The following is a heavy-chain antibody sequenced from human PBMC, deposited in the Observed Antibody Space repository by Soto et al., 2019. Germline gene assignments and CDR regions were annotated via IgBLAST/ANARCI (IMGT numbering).Heavy chain of an antibody. CDR2: MNPNSGNT. V-gene: IGHV1-8*01. CDR1: GYTFTSYD. D-gene: IGHD6-13*01. CDR3: ARTQPYSSSWYQFYYYYYMDV. J-gene: IGHJ6*03. Sequence: GASVKVSCKASGYTFTSYDINWVRQATGQGLEWMGWMNPNSGNTGYAQKFQGRVTMTRNTSISTAYMELSSLRSEDTAVYYCARTQPYSSSWYQFYYYYYMDVWGKGTTVTVSS.